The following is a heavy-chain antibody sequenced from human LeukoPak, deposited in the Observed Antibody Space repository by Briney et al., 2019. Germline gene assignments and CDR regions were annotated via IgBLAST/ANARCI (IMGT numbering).Heavy chain of an antibody. Sequence: PSETLSLTCTVTGGSISSYYWSWIRQPPGKGLEWNGYIYYSGSTNYNPSLKSRVTISVDTSKNQFSLKLSSVTAADTAVYYCATAWDSSGYYFTFDYWGQGTLVTVSS. CDR2: IYYSGST. V-gene: IGHV4-59*01. CDR1: GGSISSYY. J-gene: IGHJ4*02. D-gene: IGHD3-22*01. CDR3: ATAWDSSGYYFTFDY.